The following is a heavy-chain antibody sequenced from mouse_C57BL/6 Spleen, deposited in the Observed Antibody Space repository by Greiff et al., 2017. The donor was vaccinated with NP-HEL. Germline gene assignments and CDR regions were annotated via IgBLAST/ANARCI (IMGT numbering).Heavy chain of an antibody. CDR1: GYSFTGYY. V-gene: IGHV1-42*01. CDR2: INPSTGGT. CDR3: ARGARGAMDY. J-gene: IGHJ4*01. D-gene: IGHD3-1*01. Sequence: EVKLQESGPELVKPGASVKISCKASGYSFTGYYMNWVKQSPEKSLEWIGEINPSTGGTTYNQKFKAKATLTVDKSSSTAYMQLKSLTSEDSAVYYCARGARGAMDYWGQGTSVTVSS.